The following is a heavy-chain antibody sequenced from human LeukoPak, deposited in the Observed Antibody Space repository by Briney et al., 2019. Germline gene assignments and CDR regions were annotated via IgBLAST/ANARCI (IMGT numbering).Heavy chain of an antibody. J-gene: IGHJ4*02. D-gene: IGHD5-12*01. CDR2: IYTSGST. V-gene: IGHV4-4*07. Sequence: SETLSLTCTVSGGSISSYYWSWIRQPAGKGLEWIGRIYTSGSTNYNPSLKSRVTMSVDTSKNQFSLKLTSVTAADTAVYYCARGRRDGSDYRPFDYWGQGILVTVSS. CDR3: ARGRRDGSDYRPFDY. CDR1: GGSISSYY.